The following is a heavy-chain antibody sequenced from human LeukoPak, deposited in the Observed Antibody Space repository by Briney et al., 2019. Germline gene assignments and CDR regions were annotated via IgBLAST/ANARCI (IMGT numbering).Heavy chain of an antibody. D-gene: IGHD3/OR15-3a*01. V-gene: IGHV3-30-3*01. CDR1: GFTFSSYA. CDR2: ISYDGSNK. CDR3: AKVLVTIPYWDY. J-gene: IGHJ4*02. Sequence: GGSLRPSCAASGFTFSSYAMHWVRQAPGKGLEWVAVISYDGSNKYYADSVKGRFTISRDNSKNTLYLQMNSLRAEDTAVYYCAKVLVTIPYWDYWGQGTLVTVSS.